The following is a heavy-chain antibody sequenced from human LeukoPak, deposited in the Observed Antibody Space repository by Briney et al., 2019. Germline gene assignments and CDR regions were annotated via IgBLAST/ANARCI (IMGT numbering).Heavy chain of an antibody. V-gene: IGHV3-23*01. CDR2: ISGSGGST. Sequence: PGGSLRLSCAASGFTFSSYAMSWVRQAPRKGLEWVAGISGSGGSTYYADSVKGRFTISRDNSKNTVYLQMNSLRAEDTAVYYCAKVPHDYGEKYYFDYWGQGTLVTVSS. CDR3: AKVPHDYGEKYYFDY. CDR1: GFTFSSYA. J-gene: IGHJ4*02. D-gene: IGHD4-17*01.